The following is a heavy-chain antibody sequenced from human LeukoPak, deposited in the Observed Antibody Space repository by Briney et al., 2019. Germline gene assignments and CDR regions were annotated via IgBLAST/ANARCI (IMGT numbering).Heavy chain of an antibody. V-gene: IGHV3-48*04. CDR3: ARDLDSSGWRRPFDP. D-gene: IGHD6-19*01. CDR1: GFTFSNYN. J-gene: IGHJ5*02. CDR2: ISSSSNTV. Sequence: GGSLRLSCAASGFTFSNYNMNWVRQAPGKGLEWVSYISSSSNTVYYADSVKGRFTIYRDNAKNSLYLQMNSLRAEDTAVYYCARDLDSSGWRRPFDPWGQGTLVTVSS.